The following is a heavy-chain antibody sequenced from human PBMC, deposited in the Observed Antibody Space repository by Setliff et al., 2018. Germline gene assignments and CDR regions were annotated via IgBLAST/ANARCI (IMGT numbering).Heavy chain of an antibody. Sequence: GESLKISCAASGFTSSTYAMSWVRQAPGKGLEWVSTIYSGDRNTFYIDSVKGRFTIFRDASKNTLYLQMTSLRAEDTAVYYCAKPQVELRWGFESWGQGTLVTVSS. CDR2: IYSGDRNT. D-gene: IGHD1-7*01. J-gene: IGHJ4*02. V-gene: IGHV3-23*03. CDR3: AKPQVELRWGFES. CDR1: GFTSSTYA.